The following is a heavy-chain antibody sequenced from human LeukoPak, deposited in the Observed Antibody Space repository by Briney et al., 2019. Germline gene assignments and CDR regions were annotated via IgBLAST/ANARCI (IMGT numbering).Heavy chain of an antibody. J-gene: IGHJ5*02. V-gene: IGHV6-1*01. CDR1: GDSVSSNSAA. CDR3: ARGAISGYDYEVYNWFDP. Sequence: SQTLSLTCAISGDSVSSNSAAWNWIRQSPSRGLEWLGRTYYRSKWYNDYAVSVKSRVTINPDTSKNQFSLQLNSVTPEDTAVYYCARGAISGYDYEVYNWFDPWGQGTLVTVSS. D-gene: IGHD5-12*01. CDR2: TYYRSKWYN.